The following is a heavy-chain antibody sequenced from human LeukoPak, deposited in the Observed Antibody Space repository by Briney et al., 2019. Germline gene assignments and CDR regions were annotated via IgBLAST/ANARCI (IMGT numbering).Heavy chain of an antibody. D-gene: IGHD3-9*01. J-gene: IGHJ4*02. V-gene: IGHV3-48*02. CDR1: GFTFSSYS. CDR3: ARDLDWGFDY. Sequence: PGGSLRLSCAASGFTFSSYSMNWVRQAPGQGLEWVSYISGSSGTISYADSVKGRFTISRDNAKNSLFLQMNSLRDEDTAVYYCARDLDWGFDYWGQGTLVTVSS. CDR2: ISGSSGTI.